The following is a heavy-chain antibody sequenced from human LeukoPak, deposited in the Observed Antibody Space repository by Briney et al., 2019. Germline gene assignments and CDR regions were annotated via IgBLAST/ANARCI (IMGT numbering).Heavy chain of an antibody. Sequence: SETLSLTCAVYGGSFSGYYWSWIRQPPGKGLEWVGEINHSGSTNYNPSLKSRVTISVDTSKNQFSLTLSSVTAADTAVYYCARAPRAARAYFDYWGQGTLVTVSS. J-gene: IGHJ4*02. V-gene: IGHV4-34*01. CDR1: GGSFSGYY. D-gene: IGHD6-6*01. CDR3: ARAPRAARAYFDY. CDR2: INHSGST.